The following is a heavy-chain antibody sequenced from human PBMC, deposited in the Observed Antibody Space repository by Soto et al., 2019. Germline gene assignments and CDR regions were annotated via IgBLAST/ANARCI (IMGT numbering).Heavy chain of an antibody. J-gene: IGHJ6*02. CDR2: ISSSSSTI. CDR1: GFTFSSYS. CDR3: ARPKKWLVLSGMDV. V-gene: IGHV3-48*02. D-gene: IGHD6-19*01. Sequence: GGSLRLSCAASGFTFSSYSMNWVRQAPGKGLEWVSYISSSSSTIYYADSVKGRFTISRDNAKNSLYLQMNSLRDEDTAVYYCARPKKWLVLSGMDVWGQGTTVTVSS.